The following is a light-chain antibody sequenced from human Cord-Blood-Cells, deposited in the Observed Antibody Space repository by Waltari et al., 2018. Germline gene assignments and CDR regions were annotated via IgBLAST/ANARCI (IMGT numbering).Light chain of an antibody. CDR1: QGISSY. CDR2: AAA. CDR3: QQYYSYPFT. J-gene: IGKJ4*01. V-gene: IGKV1-8*01. Sequence: AIRMTQSPSSLSASTGDRVTITFRASQGISSYLAWYQHKPGKAPKLLIYAAATLQSGVPSRFSGSGSWTDCTLSISCLQSEDVATYYCQQYYSYPFTFGGGTKVEIK.